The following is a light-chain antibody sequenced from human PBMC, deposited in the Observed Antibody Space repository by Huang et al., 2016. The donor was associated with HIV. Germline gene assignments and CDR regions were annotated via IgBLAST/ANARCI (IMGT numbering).Light chain of an antibody. CDR1: PEIRSY. V-gene: IGKV1-33*01. J-gene: IGKJ2*01. CDR2: GAS. Sequence: IQMTQSPVSLSAYVGDRVTISCQANPEIRSYLNWDQQNPWKAPRLLIYGASNLQAGFPSRFSGKGSGTDFTITISSLQSEDIATYYCQQYDSLYTFGQGTRLEIK. CDR3: QQYDSLYT.